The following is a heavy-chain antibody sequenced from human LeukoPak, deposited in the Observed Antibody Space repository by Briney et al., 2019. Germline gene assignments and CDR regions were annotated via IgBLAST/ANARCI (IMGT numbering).Heavy chain of an antibody. CDR1: GGSISSGGYY. CDR2: IYHSGST. J-gene: IGHJ3*02. D-gene: IGHD3-10*01. CDR3: ARVIGRFGLAGDAFDI. V-gene: IGHV4-30-2*01. Sequence: PSQTLSLTCTVSGGSISSGGYYWSWIRQPPGKGLEWIGYIYHSGSTYYNPSLKSRVTISVDRSKNQFSLKLSSVTAADTAVYYCARVIGRFGLAGDAFDIWGQGTMVTVSS.